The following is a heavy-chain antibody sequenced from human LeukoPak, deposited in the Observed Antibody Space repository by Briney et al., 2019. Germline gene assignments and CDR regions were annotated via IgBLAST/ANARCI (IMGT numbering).Heavy chain of an antibody. Sequence: GGSLRLSCAASGFSFSNAWMRWVRQAPGKGLEWVSYILNSGTTTYYADSVKGRFTISRDNAKNSLYLQMNSLRAEDTGVYYCARDPPDYWGQGILVTVSS. J-gene: IGHJ4*02. CDR2: ILNSGTTT. V-gene: IGHV3-11*04. CDR1: GFSFSNAW. CDR3: ARDPPDY.